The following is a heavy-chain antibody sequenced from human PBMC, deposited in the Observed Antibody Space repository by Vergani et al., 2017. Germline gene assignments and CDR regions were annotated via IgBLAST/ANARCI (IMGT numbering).Heavy chain of an antibody. CDR3: TTSDYDYVWGSYLFDY. V-gene: IGHV3-15*01. J-gene: IGHJ4*02. CDR2: IKSKTDGGTT. CDR1: GFTFSNAW. Sequence: EVQLLESGGGLVKPGGSLRLSCAASGFTFSNAWMSWVRQAPGKGLEWVGRIKSKTDGGTTDYAAPVKGRFTISRDDSKNTLYLQMNSLKTEDTAVYYCTTSDYDYVWGSYLFDYWGQGTLVTVSS. D-gene: IGHD3-16*01.